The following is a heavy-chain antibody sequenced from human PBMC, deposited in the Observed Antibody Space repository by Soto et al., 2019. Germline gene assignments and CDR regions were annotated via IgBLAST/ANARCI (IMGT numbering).Heavy chain of an antibody. D-gene: IGHD3-22*01. CDR3: ASGLSSGYYEFDY. V-gene: IGHV4-31*03. CDR2: MYYIGSA. Sequence: QVQLQESGPGLVKPSETLSLTCTVSGGSISRGNYYWSWIRQHPGKDLEWIGYMYYIGSAYYNPSLKSRVTISVDTSKNQFSLTLSSVTAADTAVYYCASGLSSGYYEFDYLGQGTLVTVSS. CDR1: GGSISRGNYY. J-gene: IGHJ4*02.